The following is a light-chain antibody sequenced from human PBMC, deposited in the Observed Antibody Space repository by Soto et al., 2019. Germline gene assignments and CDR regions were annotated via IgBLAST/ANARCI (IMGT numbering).Light chain of an antibody. V-gene: IGLV2-8*01. CDR1: SSDVGNYNY. Sequence: QSALTQPPSASGSPGQSVTISCTGTSSDVGNYNYVSWYQQHPGKAPKVMIFEVTKRPSGVSHRFSGSKSGNTASLTVSGLQPEDEADYYCSSYSGSNDVVFGGGTKVTVL. CDR2: EVT. J-gene: IGLJ3*02. CDR3: SSYSGSNDVV.